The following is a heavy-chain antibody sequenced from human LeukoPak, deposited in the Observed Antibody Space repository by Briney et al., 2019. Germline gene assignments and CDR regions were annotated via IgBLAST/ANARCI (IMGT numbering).Heavy chain of an antibody. CDR1: GGSISSSSYY. CDR2: IYYSGST. D-gene: IGHD3-22*01. V-gene: IGHV4-39*07. CDR3: ARVTWYYYDSSGYLYYFDY. Sequence: SETLSLTCTVSGGSISSSSYYWGWIRQPPGKGLERIGSIYYSGSTYYNPSLKSRVTISVDTSKNQFSLKLSSVTAADTAVYYCARVTWYYYDSSGYLYYFDYWGQGTLVTVSS. J-gene: IGHJ4*02.